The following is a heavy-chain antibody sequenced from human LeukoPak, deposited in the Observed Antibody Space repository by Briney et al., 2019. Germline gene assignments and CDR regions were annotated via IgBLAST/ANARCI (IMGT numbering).Heavy chain of an antibody. CDR1: GFSFSSYS. CDR2: IPAKRSYL. D-gene: IGHD3-3*01. V-gene: IGHV3-21*01. Sequence: GVSLRLSCAASGFSFSSYSMTWVRQAPGKGVEWVSSIPAKRSYLYYADSVKGRFTISRDNAKNSVYLEMSSLTDEDTAVYYCARGGTFGVDRNDYWGQGTLVTVSS. J-gene: IGHJ4*02. CDR3: ARGGTFGVDRNDY.